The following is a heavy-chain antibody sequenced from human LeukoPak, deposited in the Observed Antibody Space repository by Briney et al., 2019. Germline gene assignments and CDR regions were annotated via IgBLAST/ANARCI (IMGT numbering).Heavy chain of an antibody. D-gene: IGHD6-6*01. J-gene: IGHJ4*02. CDR3: AKRPF. CDR2: IKQDGSEK. Sequence: GGSLRLSCAASGFIFKDYWMIWVRQAPGKGLEWVANIKQDGSEKYYVDSVKGRFTISRDNAKNSLYLQMNTLRAEDTAVYYCAKRPFWGQGTLVTVSS. CDR1: GFIFKDYW. V-gene: IGHV3-7*03.